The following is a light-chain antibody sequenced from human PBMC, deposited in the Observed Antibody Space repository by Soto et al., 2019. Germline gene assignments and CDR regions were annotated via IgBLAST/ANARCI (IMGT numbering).Light chain of an antibody. Sequence: EIVLTQSPATLSLSPGERATLSCRSSRSVSRYLAWYQQKPGQAPRLLIFDASNRATGIPARFSGSGSGTEFTLTISRLEPEDFAVYYCQQYGSSGTFGQGTRWIS. CDR1: RSVSRY. V-gene: IGKV3-20*01. CDR2: DAS. J-gene: IGKJ1*01. CDR3: QQYGSSGT.